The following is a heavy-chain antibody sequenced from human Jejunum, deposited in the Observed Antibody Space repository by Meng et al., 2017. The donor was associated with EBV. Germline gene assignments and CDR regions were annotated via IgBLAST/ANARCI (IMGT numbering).Heavy chain of an antibody. J-gene: IGHJ4*02. Sequence: QVQCVESGGGVVQPGRSLRLSCEASGFTFSGVAMHWVRQAPGKWLEWVALTSYDETDKYYADSVKGRFIISRDNSNNTLSLQMNSLRAEDSAVYYCARGGGSRSWSFDYWGQGTLVTVSS. V-gene: IGHV3-30-3*01. CDR3: ARGGGSRSWSFDY. CDR2: TSYDETDK. CDR1: GFTFSGVA. D-gene: IGHD6-13*01.